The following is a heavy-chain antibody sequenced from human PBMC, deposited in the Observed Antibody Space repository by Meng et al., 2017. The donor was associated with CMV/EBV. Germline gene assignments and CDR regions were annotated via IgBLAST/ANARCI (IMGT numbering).Heavy chain of an antibody. D-gene: IGHD3-10*01. CDR2: IYTSGST. CDR3: ARVGPGGRGALDY. Sequence: TVSGGSISSYYWSWIRQPAGKGLEWIGRIYTSGSTNYHPSLKSRVTMSVDTSKNQFSLKLSSVTAADTAVYYCARVGPGGRGALDYWGQGTLVTVSS. CDR1: GGSISSYY. V-gene: IGHV4-4*07. J-gene: IGHJ4*02.